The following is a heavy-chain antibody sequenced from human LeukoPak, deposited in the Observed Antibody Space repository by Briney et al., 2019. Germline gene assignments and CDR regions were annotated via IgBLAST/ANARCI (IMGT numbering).Heavy chain of an antibody. V-gene: IGHV3-23*01. CDR2: ISNNSGNT. D-gene: IGHD5-12*01. CDR3: ARGPSGYHNT. J-gene: IGHJ4*02. CDR1: GFTFSNYG. Sequence: SGGSLRLSCAASGFTFSNYGMSWVRQAPGKGLEWVSGISNNSGNTYYADSVKGRFTISRDNSKNTLSLQMNSLRAEDTAVYYCARGPSGYHNTGGQGTLVTVSS.